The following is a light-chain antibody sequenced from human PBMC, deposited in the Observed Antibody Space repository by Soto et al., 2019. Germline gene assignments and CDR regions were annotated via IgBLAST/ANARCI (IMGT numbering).Light chain of an antibody. CDR2: SAS. CDR3: QKHNSAPFT. CDR1: QGISNY. Sequence: DIKMTQSPSSLSESVGDIVTITCRASQGISNYLAWYQQKPGKVPKLLIYSASTLQLGVPSRFSGSGSGTDFTLTISSLQPEDVATYYCQKHNSAPFTFGPGTKVDI. V-gene: IGKV1-27*01. J-gene: IGKJ3*01.